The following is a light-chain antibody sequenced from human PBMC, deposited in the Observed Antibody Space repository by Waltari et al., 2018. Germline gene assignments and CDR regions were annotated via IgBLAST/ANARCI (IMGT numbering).Light chain of an antibody. CDR1: SSDVGGNHY. CDR2: DVN. Sequence: QSALTQPRSVSGSLGQPVTISCTGTSSDVGGNHYVTWYQQHPGKAPKLMIYDVNKRPAGVPDRVSGSKSGSPASLPVLGVQTEDEGDYHGCALACRYSVVFGGGTRLTVL. CDR3: CALACRYSVV. V-gene: IGLV2-11*01. J-gene: IGLJ2*01.